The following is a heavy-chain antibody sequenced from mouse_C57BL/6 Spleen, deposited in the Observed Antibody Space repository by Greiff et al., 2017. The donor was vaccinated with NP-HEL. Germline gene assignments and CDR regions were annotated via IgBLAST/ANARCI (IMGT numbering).Heavy chain of an antibody. D-gene: IGHD1-1*01. CDR3: ARDFGPGSYWYFDV. J-gene: IGHJ1*03. CDR1: GYTFTSYW. Sequence: QVQLQQPGAELVKPGASVKMSCKASGYTFTSYWITWVKQRPGQGLEWIGDIYPGSGSTNYNEKFKSKATLTVDTSSSTAYMQLSSLTSEDSAVYYCARDFGPGSYWYFDVWGTGTTVTVSS. V-gene: IGHV1-55*01. CDR2: IYPGSGST.